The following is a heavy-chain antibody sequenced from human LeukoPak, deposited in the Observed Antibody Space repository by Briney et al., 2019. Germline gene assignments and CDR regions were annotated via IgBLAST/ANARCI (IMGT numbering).Heavy chain of an antibody. J-gene: IGHJ4*02. CDR1: GFTFSSYA. CDR3: ARDPTSPKHYDFWSGYYTGYAYFDY. Sequence: GGSLRLSCAASGFTFSSYAMHWVRQAPGKGLEWVAVISYDGSNKYYADSVKGRSTISRDNSKNTLYLQMNSLRAEDTAVYYCARDPTSPKHYDFWSGYYTGYAYFDYWGQGTLVTVSS. D-gene: IGHD3-3*01. CDR2: ISYDGSNK. V-gene: IGHV3-30-3*01.